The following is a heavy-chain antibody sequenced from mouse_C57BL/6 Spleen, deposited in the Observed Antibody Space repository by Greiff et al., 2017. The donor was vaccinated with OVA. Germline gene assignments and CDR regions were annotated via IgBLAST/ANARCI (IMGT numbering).Heavy chain of an antibody. D-gene: IGHD1-1*01. J-gene: IGHJ2*01. CDR3: ARWGSTVVESVDY. CDR2: IDPSDSET. Sequence: VQLQQPGAELVRPGSSVKLSCKASGYTFTSYWMHWVKQRPIQGLEWIGNIDPSDSETHYNQKFKDKATLTVDKSSSTAYMQLSSLTSEDSAVYYGARWGSTVVESVDYWGQGTTLTVSS. V-gene: IGHV1-52*01. CDR1: GYTFTSYW.